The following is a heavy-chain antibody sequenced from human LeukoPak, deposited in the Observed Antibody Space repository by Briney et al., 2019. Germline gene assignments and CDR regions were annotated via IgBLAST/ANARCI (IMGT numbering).Heavy chain of an antibody. CDR1: GGTFSSYA. D-gene: IGHD5-12*01. Sequence: GASVKVSCKASGGTFSSYAISWVRQAPGQGLEWMGWMNPNRGNTGYAQKFQGRVTMTRNTSISTAYMELSSLRSEDTAVYYCARGVIWWLRLASRSYFDYWGQGTLVTVSS. V-gene: IGHV1-8*02. CDR3: ARGVIWWLRLASRSYFDY. J-gene: IGHJ4*02. CDR2: MNPNRGNT.